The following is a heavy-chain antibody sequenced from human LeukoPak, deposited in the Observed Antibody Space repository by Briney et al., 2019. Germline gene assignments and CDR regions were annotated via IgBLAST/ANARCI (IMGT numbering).Heavy chain of an antibody. J-gene: IGHJ4*02. V-gene: IGHV3-23*01. CDR1: GFTLSDYA. D-gene: IGHD1-26*01. Sequence: GGSLRLSCAASGFTLSDYAMNWVRQAPGEGLEWLSAISGSDGHTFYADSVKGRFTLSRDNSKNTLYLQMNNLRADDTAIYYCAKVPWVGTITWGQGTLVIVSS. CDR2: ISGSDGHT. CDR3: AKVPWVGTIT.